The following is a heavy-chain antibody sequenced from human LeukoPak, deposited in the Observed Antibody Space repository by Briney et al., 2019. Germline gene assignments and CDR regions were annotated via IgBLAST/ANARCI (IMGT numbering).Heavy chain of an antibody. J-gene: IGHJ4*02. D-gene: IGHD3-9*01. V-gene: IGHV1-2*02. CDR3: ARESYYDILTGYSSWDY. CDR2: INPNSGGT. CDR1: GYTFTGYY. Sequence: GASVKVSCKASGYTFTGYYMHWVRQAPGQGLEWMGWINPNSGGTNYAQKFQGRATMTRDTSISTAYMELSRLRSDDPAVYYCARESYYDILTGYSSWDYWGQGTLVTVSS.